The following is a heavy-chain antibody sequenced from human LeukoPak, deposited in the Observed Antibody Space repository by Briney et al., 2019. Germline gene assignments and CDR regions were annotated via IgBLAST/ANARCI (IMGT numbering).Heavy chain of an antibody. Sequence: GGSLRLSCAASGFSFNHAMSWVRRAPGTGLGWVSAIRGSGGGTYYADPAKGRFTISRDNSKNTLLLQMNSLRAEDTAIYYCARPNTPLIVVMTAALDYWGQGTLVTVSS. D-gene: IGHD2-21*02. J-gene: IGHJ4*02. V-gene: IGHV3-23*01. CDR2: IRGSGGGT. CDR1: GFSFNHA. CDR3: ARPNTPLIVVMTAALDY.